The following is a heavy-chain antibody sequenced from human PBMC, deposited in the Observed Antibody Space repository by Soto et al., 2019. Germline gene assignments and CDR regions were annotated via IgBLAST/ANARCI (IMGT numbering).Heavy chain of an antibody. J-gene: IGHJ3*02. CDR2: IYYSGST. D-gene: IGHD3-16*02. Sequence: QVQLQESGPGLVKPSQTLSLTCTVSGGSISSGGYYWSWIRQHPGKGLEWIGYIYYSGSTYYNPSHKSRVTISGDTSKNQFSLKLSSVTAADTAVYYCARDFNDYVWGSYRPAGAFDIWGQGTMVTVSS. CDR3: ARDFNDYVWGSYRPAGAFDI. CDR1: GGSISSGGYY. V-gene: IGHV4-31*03.